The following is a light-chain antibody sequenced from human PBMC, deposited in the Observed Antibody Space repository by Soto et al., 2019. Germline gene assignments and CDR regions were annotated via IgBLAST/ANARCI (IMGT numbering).Light chain of an antibody. V-gene: IGLV2-14*01. CDR1: SSDVGGYNH. Sequence: QSALTQPASVSGSPGQTITNSCTGSSSDVGGYNHVSWYQQHPGKAPKLMIYEVSNRPSGVSNRFSGSKSGNTASLTISGLQAEDEADYYCSSYTTSTTRIIFGGGTKLTVL. CDR2: EVS. CDR3: SSYTTSTTRII. J-gene: IGLJ2*01.